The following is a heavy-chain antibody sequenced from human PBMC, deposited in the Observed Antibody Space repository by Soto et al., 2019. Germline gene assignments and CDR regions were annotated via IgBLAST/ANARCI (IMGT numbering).Heavy chain of an antibody. CDR3: ARDWKPLYYSSSSIFDH. Sequence: SETLSLPCTVSGGSISSYYWCWIRQPPGMGLEWIGYIYYSGSTNYNPSLKSRVTISVDTSKNILYLQLDSLRTEDTAVYYCARDWKPLYYSSSSIFDHWGQGTLVTVSS. CDR1: GGSISSYY. CDR2: IYYSGST. J-gene: IGHJ4*02. D-gene: IGHD6-6*01. V-gene: IGHV4-59*12.